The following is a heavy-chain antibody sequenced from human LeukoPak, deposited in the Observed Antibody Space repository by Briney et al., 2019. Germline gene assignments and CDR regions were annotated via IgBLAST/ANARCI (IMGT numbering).Heavy chain of an antibody. J-gene: IGHJ3*02. CDR1: GYTFTSYG. Sequence: ASVKVSCKASGYTFTSYGISWVRQAPGQGLEWMGWISAYNGNTNYAQKLQGRVTMTTDTSTSTVYMELSSLRSEDTAVYYCALRKWERHAFDIWGQGTMVTVSS. V-gene: IGHV1-18*01. D-gene: IGHD1-26*01. CDR2: ISAYNGNT. CDR3: ALRKWERHAFDI.